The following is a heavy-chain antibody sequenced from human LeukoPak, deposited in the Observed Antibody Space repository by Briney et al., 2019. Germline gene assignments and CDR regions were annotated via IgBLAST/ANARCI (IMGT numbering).Heavy chain of an antibody. D-gene: IGHD4-17*01. Sequence: PSETLSLTCTVSGGSISSYYWSWIRQPPGKGLEWIGYISYSGSTNYNPSLKSRVTISVDTSKNQFSLKLSSVTAADTAVYYCARARSGGDYSFDYWGQGTLVTVSS. CDR3: ARARSGGDYSFDY. V-gene: IGHV4-59*01. J-gene: IGHJ4*02. CDR2: ISYSGST. CDR1: GGSISSYY.